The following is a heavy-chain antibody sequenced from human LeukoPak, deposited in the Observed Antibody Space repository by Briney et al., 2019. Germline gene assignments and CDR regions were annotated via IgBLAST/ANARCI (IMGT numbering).Heavy chain of an antibody. Sequence: GGSLRLSCAASAFTFSSYEINWVRQAPGKGLEWLSYISSSGSTIYYADSVKGRFTISRDNAKNSLYLQMNSLRAEDTAVYYCARDPRGGDSSGYYGFDPWGQGTLVTVSS. V-gene: IGHV3-48*03. D-gene: IGHD3-22*01. CDR1: AFTFSSYE. CDR2: ISSSGSTI. CDR3: ARDPRGGDSSGYYGFDP. J-gene: IGHJ5*02.